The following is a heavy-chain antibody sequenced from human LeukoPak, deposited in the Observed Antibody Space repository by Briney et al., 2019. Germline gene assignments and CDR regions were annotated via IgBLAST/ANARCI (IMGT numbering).Heavy chain of an antibody. Sequence: PSETLSLTCTVSGGSISSGDYYWSWIRQPPGKGLEWIGEINHSGSTNYNPSLKSRVTISVDTSKNQFSLKLSSVTAADTAVYYCARVSSSGYYYGRDFDYWGQGTLVTVSS. CDR1: GGSISSGDYY. CDR2: INHSGST. V-gene: IGHV4-39*07. J-gene: IGHJ4*02. CDR3: ARVSSSGYYYGRDFDY. D-gene: IGHD3-22*01.